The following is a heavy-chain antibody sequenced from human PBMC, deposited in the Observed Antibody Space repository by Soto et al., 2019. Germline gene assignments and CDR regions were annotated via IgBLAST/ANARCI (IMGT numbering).Heavy chain of an antibody. CDR3: ARAPYCGGDCYNWFDP. Sequence: SETLSLTCPVSGGSISSYYWSWIRQPPGKGLEWIGYIYYSGSTNYNPSLKSRVTISVDTSKNQFSLKLSSVTAADTAVYYCARAPYCGGDCYNWFDPWGQGTLVTVSS. D-gene: IGHD2-21*02. V-gene: IGHV4-59*01. J-gene: IGHJ5*02. CDR1: GGSISSYY. CDR2: IYYSGST.